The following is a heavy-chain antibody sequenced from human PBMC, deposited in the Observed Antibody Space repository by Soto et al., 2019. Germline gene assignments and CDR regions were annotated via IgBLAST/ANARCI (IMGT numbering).Heavy chain of an antibody. J-gene: IGHJ4*02. CDR1: GGSISSGGYY. CDR3: ATMGTPVTGLYYFDY. CDR2: IYYSGTT. D-gene: IGHD4-17*01. Sequence: SETLSLTCTVSGGSISSGGYYWSWIRQHPGKGLEWIGYIYYSGTTHYSASLRSRVSISVDTSKNQFSLDLSSVTAADTAVYYCATMGTPVTGLYYFDYWGQGTLVTVSS. V-gene: IGHV4-30-4*08.